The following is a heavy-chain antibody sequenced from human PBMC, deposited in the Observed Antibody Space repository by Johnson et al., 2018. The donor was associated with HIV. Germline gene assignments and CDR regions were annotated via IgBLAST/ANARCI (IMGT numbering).Heavy chain of an antibody. CDR3: AREGPSERAGFDI. Sequence: QVQLVESGGGVVQPGRSLRLSCAASGFTFSSNYMSWVSQAPGKGLEWLSYITASGSPLYYADSVRCRFTISRDNAKNSLFLHMNSLRADDTAVYYCAREGPSERAGFDIWGQGTMVTVSS. CDR1: GFTFSSNY. CDR2: ITASGSPL. V-gene: IGHV3-11*04. J-gene: IGHJ3*02.